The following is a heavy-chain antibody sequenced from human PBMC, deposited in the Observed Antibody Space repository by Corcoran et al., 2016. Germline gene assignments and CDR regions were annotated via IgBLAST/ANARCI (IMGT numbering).Heavy chain of an antibody. V-gene: IGHV3-30*18. D-gene: IGHD1-1*01. CDR2: IAFDGNKK. CDR3: GKDVRTEAAAGDH. CDR1: GFTFSRHG. Sequence: QVHLVESGGGVVQPGRSLRLACAASGFTFSRHGMHWVRQAPGEGLEWVAVIAFDGNKKFYVDSVKGRFTISRDNSRNMVYLQMNNLGPEDTAMYYCGKDVRTEAAAGDHWGQGTLVTVS. J-gene: IGHJ4*02.